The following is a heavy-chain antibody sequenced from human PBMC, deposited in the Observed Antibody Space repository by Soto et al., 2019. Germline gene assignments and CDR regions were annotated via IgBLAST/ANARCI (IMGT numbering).Heavy chain of an antibody. CDR3: AKVVPRWIGGHYFDY. D-gene: IGHD3-10*01. Sequence: GGSLTLFCAASGLTFNDYAMHWVRQAPGKGLERVSGISWNSGSIGYADCVMARFPISRDIVMMSLYLQMNSLRAEDTALYFCAKVVPRWIGGHYFDYWGQGTLVNV. V-gene: IGHV3-9*01. CDR1: GLTFNDYA. CDR2: ISWNSGSI. J-gene: IGHJ4*02.